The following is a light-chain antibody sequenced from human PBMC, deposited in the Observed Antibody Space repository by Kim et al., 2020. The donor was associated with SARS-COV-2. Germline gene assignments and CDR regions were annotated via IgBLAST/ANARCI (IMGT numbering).Light chain of an antibody. CDR2: QDT. J-gene: IGLJ2*01. V-gene: IGLV3-1*01. Sequence: VSPGQKARIPCSGKNLGNKYTSWYQQRPGQAPGLGIYQDTKGPSGIPERFSGSNSGTTATLNISGTQAMDEAEYYCQAWDRDNMVFGGGTQLTVL. CDR1: NLGNKY. CDR3: QAWDRDNMV.